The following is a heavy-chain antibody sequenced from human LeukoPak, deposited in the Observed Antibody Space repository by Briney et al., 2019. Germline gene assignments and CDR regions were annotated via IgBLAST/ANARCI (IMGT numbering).Heavy chain of an antibody. CDR2: IYNSGGT. CDR1: GGSVSRDSYY. D-gene: IGHD7-27*01. J-gene: IGHJ5*02. CDR3: ASDLTVPPYNWFDP. V-gene: IGHV4-61*10. Sequence: SETLSLTCTVSGGSVSRDSYYWSWIRQPAGKGLEWIAIIYNSGGTNYNPSLKSRVTISRDTSKNQFSLTLTSVTAADTTVYYCASDLTVPPYNWFDPWGQGTLVTVSS.